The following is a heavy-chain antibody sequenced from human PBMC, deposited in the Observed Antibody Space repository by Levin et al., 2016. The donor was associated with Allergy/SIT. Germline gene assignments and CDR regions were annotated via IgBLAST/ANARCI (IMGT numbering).Heavy chain of an antibody. CDR2: INAGNGNT. D-gene: IGHD3-10*01. CDR3: AREESGRYGMDV. V-gene: IGHV1-3*01. Sequence: WVRQAPGQRLEWMGWINAGNGNTKYSQKFQGRVTMTRDTSTSTVYMELSSLRSEDTAVYYCAREESGRYGMDVWGQGTTVTVSS. J-gene: IGHJ6*02.